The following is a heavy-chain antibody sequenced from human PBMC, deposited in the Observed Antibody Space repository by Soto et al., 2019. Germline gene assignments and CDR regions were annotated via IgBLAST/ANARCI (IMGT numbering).Heavy chain of an antibody. V-gene: IGHV2-5*02. CDR2: LYWDDDK. D-gene: IGHD5-12*01. CDR1: GFSLSTNGMG. Sequence: QITVKESGLTLVKPTETLTLTCTFSGFSLSTNGMGVGWIRQPPGKALEWLALLYWDDDKRYSPSLRSRLTITKDTSKNQVDLTMTRMDPVDTATYYCARLTRGVYDLDRLWEKFDYWGQGALVTVSS. J-gene: IGHJ4*02. CDR3: ARLTRGVYDLDRLWEKFDY.